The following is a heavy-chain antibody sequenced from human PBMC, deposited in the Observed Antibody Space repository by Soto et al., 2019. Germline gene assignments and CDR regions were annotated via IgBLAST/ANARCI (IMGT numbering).Heavy chain of an antibody. CDR1: VVTFSSYA. CDR2: ISGSGDST. Sequence: GGSLRLSCADPVVTFSSYAISWVRHAPGKGLEWVSAISGSGDSTYYADSVKGRFTISRDNSKNTLYLQMNSLRAEDTAVYYCATTSSVDTATYGMDVWGQGTTVTV. D-gene: IGHD5-18*01. J-gene: IGHJ6*02. V-gene: IGHV3-23*01. CDR3: ATTSSVDTATYGMDV.